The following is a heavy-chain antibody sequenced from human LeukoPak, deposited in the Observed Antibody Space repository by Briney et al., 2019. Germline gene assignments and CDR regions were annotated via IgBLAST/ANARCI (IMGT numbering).Heavy chain of an antibody. J-gene: IGHJ4*02. Sequence: GVPLRLFCAASGFTFSTYAMSWVREAPRKGLEGVSTIIGRGDRIFYGDSVKGRYTISRDNSKDALYLQMNRLRAEDTAVYYCAKDSGAILGDYWGQGTLVNVSS. CDR3: AKDSGAILGDY. CDR2: IIGRGDRI. V-gene: IGHV3-23*01. D-gene: IGHD2-8*02. CDR1: GFTFSTYA.